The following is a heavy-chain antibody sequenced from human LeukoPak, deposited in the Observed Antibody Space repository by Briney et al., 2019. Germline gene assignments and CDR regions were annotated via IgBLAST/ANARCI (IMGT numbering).Heavy chain of an antibody. D-gene: IGHD6-19*01. CDR1: GGSISSYY. J-gene: IGHJ3*02. CDR2: IHYTGST. V-gene: IGHV4-59*01. Sequence: SETLSLTCTVSGGSISSYYWSWIRQPPGKGLEWIGFIHYTGSTNYNPSLKSRVTISLDTSKNQFSLKLSSVTAADTAVYYCARDQSSGWYAFDIWGQGTMVTVSS. CDR3: ARDQSSGWYAFDI.